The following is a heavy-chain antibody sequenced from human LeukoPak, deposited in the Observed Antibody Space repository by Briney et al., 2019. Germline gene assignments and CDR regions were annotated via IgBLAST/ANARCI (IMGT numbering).Heavy chain of an antibody. D-gene: IGHD3-22*01. V-gene: IGHV1-2*02. CDR2: INPNSGGT. J-gene: IGHJ2*01. CDR1: GYTFTGYY. Sequence: ASVKVSCKASGYTFTGYYMHWVQQAPGQGLEWMGWINPNSGGTNYAQKFQGRVTMTRDTSISTAYMELSRLRSDDTAVYYCARPPKYYYDSSGYWGFGYFDLWGRGTLVTVSS. CDR3: ARPPKYYYDSSGYWGFGYFDL.